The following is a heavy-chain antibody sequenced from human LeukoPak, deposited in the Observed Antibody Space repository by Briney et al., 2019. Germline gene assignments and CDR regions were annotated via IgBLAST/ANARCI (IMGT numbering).Heavy chain of an antibody. V-gene: IGHV3-7*01. CDR1: GFTFSSYW. CDR3: ARGPTRANSSDY. D-gene: IGHD2/OR15-2a*01. J-gene: IGHJ4*02. CDR2: IKQDGSEK. Sequence: GGSLRLSCVASGFTFSSYWMSWVRQPPGKGLEWVAIIKQDGSEKYYVDSVKGRITISRDNAKNSLYLQMNSLRAEDTAVYYCARGPTRANSSDYWGQGTLLTVSS.